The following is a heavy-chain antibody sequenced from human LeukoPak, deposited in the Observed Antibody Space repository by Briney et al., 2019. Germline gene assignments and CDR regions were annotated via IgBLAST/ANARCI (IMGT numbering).Heavy chain of an antibody. Sequence: ASVKVSCKASGYTFTIYDINWVRQANGQGHEWMGWMNTNSGNTGYAQKFQSRVTMIRNTSIRTAYMELSSLRSEVTSVYYCARGPRGWERLPYYYYYMDVWGKGTTVTVSS. D-gene: IGHD1-26*01. J-gene: IGHJ6*03. CDR3: ARGPRGWERLPYYYYYMDV. CDR1: GYTFTIYD. CDR2: MNTNSGNT. V-gene: IGHV1-8*01.